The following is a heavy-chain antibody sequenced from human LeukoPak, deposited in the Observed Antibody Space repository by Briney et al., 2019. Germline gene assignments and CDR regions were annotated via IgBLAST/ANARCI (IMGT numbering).Heavy chain of an antibody. CDR2: IYYTGST. V-gene: IGHV4-59*01. CDR1: GGSISSYH. CDR3: TRSLGVVIHGGMDV. J-gene: IGHJ6*02. D-gene: IGHD3-3*01. Sequence: PETLSLTCTVSGGSISSYHWSWIRQPPGKGLEWIGHIYYTGSTNYNPSLKSRVTISLDTSKNQFSLKLSSVTAADTAVYYCTRSLGVVIHGGMDVWGQGTTVTVSS.